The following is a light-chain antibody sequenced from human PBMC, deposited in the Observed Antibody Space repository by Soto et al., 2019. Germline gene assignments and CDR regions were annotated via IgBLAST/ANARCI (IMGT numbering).Light chain of an antibody. V-gene: IGKV1-33*01. CDR2: DAS. Sequence: DIQMTQSPSSLSASVGDRVTITCQSSQDISNYLTWYQQKPGKAPKLLIYDASNLQTGVPSRFSGSGSWTDFTFTISILQPEDIATYYCQQYDDLPYTFGQGTKLEIK. CDR1: QDISNY. J-gene: IGKJ2*01. CDR3: QQYDDLPYT.